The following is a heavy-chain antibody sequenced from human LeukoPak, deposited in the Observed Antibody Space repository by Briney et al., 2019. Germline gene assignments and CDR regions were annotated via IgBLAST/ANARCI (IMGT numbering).Heavy chain of an antibody. D-gene: IGHD6-13*01. Sequence: SVKVSCKASGGTFSSYAISWVRQAPGQGLEWMGRIIPILGIANYAQKFQGRVTITADKSTSTAYMELRSLRSDDTAVYYCARAAGGGYFDFWGQGTLVTVSS. J-gene: IGHJ4*02. CDR1: GGTFSSYA. V-gene: IGHV1-69*04. CDR3: ARAAGGGYFDF. CDR2: IIPILGIA.